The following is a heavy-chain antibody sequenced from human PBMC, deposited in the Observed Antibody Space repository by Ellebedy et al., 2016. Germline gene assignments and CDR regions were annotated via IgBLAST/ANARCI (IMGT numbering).Heavy chain of an antibody. V-gene: IGHV5-51*01. CDR2: IYPGDSDT. CDR3: ATLWGYSSGWYPLGAFDI. Sequence: GESLKISXKGSGYSFTSYWIGWVRQMPGKGLEWMGIIYPGDSDTRYSPSFQGQVTISADKSISTAYLQWSSLKASDTAMYYCATLWGYSSGWYPLGAFDIWGQGTMVTVSS. D-gene: IGHD6-19*01. J-gene: IGHJ3*02. CDR1: GYSFTSYW.